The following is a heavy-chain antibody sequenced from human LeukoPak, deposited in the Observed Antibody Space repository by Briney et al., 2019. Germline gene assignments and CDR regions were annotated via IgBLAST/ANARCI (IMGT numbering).Heavy chain of an antibody. D-gene: IGHD2-21*01. Sequence: GGSLRLSCAASGFTFDDYAMHWARQAPGKGLEWVSGISWNSGSIGYADSVKGRFTISRDNAKNSLYLQMNSLRAEDMALYYCAKDMGVGLIGANFDYWGQGTLVTVSS. V-gene: IGHV3-9*03. CDR2: ISWNSGSI. CDR1: GFTFDDYA. J-gene: IGHJ4*02. CDR3: AKDMGVGLIGANFDY.